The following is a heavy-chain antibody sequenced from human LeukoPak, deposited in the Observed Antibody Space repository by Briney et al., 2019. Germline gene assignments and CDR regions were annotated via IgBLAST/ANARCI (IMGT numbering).Heavy chain of an antibody. D-gene: IGHD3-22*01. Sequence: SETLSLTCTVSGGSISSGSYYWSWIRQPAGKGLEWIGRIYTSGSTNYNPSLKSRVTISVDTSKNQFSLKLSSVTAADTAVYYCARDRPGSYYDSSGYYSDYWGQGTLVTVSS. CDR1: GGSISSGSYY. V-gene: IGHV4-61*02. CDR2: IYTSGST. CDR3: ARDRPGSYYDSSGYYSDY. J-gene: IGHJ4*02.